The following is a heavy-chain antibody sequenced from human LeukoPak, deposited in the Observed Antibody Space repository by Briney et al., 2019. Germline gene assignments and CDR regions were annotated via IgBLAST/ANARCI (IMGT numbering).Heavy chain of an antibody. CDR3: AKDGGSGYDYNFDY. CDR2: ISWNSGSI. V-gene: IGHV3-9*01. D-gene: IGHD5-12*01. Sequence: GRSLRLSCAASGFTFDDYAMNWVRQAPGKGLEWVSGISWNSGSIGYADSVKGRFTISRDNAKNSLYLQMNSLRAEDTALYYCAKDGGSGYDYNFDYWGQGTLVTVSS. CDR1: GFTFDDYA. J-gene: IGHJ4*02.